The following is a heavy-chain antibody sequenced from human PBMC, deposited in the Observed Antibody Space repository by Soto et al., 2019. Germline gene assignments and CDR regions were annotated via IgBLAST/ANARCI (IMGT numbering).Heavy chain of an antibody. CDR1: GFPFDSYI. CDR3: AREANTIYAPHGLDV. CDR2: LSSGSFYI. V-gene: IGHV3-21*01. Sequence: RLSCAVSGFPFDSYIMSWVRQAPVQGLEWLASLSSGSFYIFHADSIRGRFTISRDDAKNLLFLQMNSLTIEDTATYYCAREANTIYAPHGLDVWGQGTAVTVSS. J-gene: IGHJ6*02. D-gene: IGHD3-3*01.